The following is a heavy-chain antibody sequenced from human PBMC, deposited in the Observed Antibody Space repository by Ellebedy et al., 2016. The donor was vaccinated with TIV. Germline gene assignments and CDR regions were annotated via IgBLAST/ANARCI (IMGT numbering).Heavy chain of an antibody. CDR2: INYRGGT. D-gene: IGHD5-24*01. Sequence: MPSETLSLTCAVYGGSSSGYFWGRIRQPPGKGLEWLGEINYRGGTNYNPSLKSRVIISIDTSNNQFSLKLSSVTAADTAVYYCARGRWLQPYFDYWGQGTPVTVSS. V-gene: IGHV4-34*01. J-gene: IGHJ4*02. CDR1: GGSSSGYF. CDR3: ARGRWLQPYFDY.